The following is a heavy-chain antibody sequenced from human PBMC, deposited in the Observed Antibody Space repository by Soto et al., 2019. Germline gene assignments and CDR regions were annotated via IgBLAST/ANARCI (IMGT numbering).Heavy chain of an antibody. J-gene: IGHJ4*02. Sequence: SQTLSLTCAISGDSVSSNSAPWNWIRQSPSRGLEWLGRTYYRSKWYNDYAVSVKSRITINPDTSKNQFSLQLNSVTPEDTAVYYCARDPCSSTSCCWGYERASFDYWRQGSRVTVSS. V-gene: IGHV6-1*01. CDR2: TYYRSKWYN. CDR3: ARDPCSSTSCCWGYERASFDY. D-gene: IGHD2-2*01. CDR1: GDSVSSNSAP.